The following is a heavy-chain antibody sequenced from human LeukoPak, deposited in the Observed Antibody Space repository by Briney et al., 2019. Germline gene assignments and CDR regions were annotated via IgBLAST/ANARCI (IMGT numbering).Heavy chain of an antibody. V-gene: IGHV1-2*02. CDR3: ATHGGGITMITDY. CDR2: INPNSGGT. D-gene: IGHD3-22*01. Sequence: ASVKVSCKASGYTFTGYYMHWVRQAPGQGLESMGWINPNSGGTNYAQKFQGRVTMTRDTSISTAYMELSRLRSDDTAVYYCATHGGGITMITDYWGQGTLVTVSS. J-gene: IGHJ4*02. CDR1: GYTFTGYY.